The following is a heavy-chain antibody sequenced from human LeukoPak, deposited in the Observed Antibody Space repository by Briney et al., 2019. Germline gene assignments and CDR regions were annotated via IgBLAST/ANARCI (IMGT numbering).Heavy chain of an antibody. CDR3: ARVGYSSGNFDY. V-gene: IGHV4-61*02. CDR2: IYTSGST. D-gene: IGHD6-19*01. Sequence: PSQTLSLTCTVSGDSISSGNYYWSWIRQPAGKGLEWIGRIYTSGSTNYNPSLKSRVTISVDTSKNQFSLKLSSVTAADTAVYYCARVGYSSGNFDYWGQGTLVTVSS. CDR1: GDSISSGNYY. J-gene: IGHJ4*02.